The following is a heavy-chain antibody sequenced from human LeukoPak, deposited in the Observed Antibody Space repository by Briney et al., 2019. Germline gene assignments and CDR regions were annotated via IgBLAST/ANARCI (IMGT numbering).Heavy chain of an antibody. Sequence: SETLSLTCTVSGYSISSGYYWGWIRQPPGKGLEWIRSIYHSGSTYYNPSLKSRVTISVDTSKNQFSLKLSSVTAADTAVYYCAKDSGYDYCYYYYMDVWGKGTTVTVSS. J-gene: IGHJ6*03. CDR3: AKDSGYDYCYYYYMDV. V-gene: IGHV4-38-2*02. D-gene: IGHD5-12*01. CDR1: GYSISSGYY. CDR2: IYHSGST.